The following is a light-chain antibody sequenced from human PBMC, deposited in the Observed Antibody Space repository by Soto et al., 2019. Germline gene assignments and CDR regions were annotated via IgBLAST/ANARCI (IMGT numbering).Light chain of an antibody. J-gene: IGKJ3*01. Sequence: DIQMTQSPSSLSASAGDRVTITCRASQGVRNALDWYQQKPGKAPKRLIYEISSLQSGVPSRFSGSGSGTEFTLTISRLQPEDFATYYCLQHNAYPFTFGPGTKVDV. CDR2: EIS. CDR1: QGVRNA. CDR3: LQHNAYPFT. V-gene: IGKV1-17*01.